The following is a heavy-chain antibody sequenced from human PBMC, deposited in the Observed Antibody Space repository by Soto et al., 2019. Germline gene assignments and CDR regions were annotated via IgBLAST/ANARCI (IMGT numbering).Heavy chain of an antibody. CDR2: MNPNSGNT. CDR1: GYTFTSYD. Sequence: ASVKVSCKASGYTFTSYDINWVRQATGQGLEWMGWMNPNSGNTGYAQKFQGRVTMTRNTSISTAYMELSSLRSEDTAVYYCARGGGYYDSSGYNNAFDIWGQGTMVTVSS. J-gene: IGHJ3*02. V-gene: IGHV1-8*01. D-gene: IGHD3-22*01. CDR3: ARGGGYYDSSGYNNAFDI.